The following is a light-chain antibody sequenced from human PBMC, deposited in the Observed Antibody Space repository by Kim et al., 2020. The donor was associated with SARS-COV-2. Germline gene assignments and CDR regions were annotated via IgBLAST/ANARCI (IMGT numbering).Light chain of an antibody. CDR3: QVWDSSIDHHWV. Sequence: SYELTQPPSVSVAPGKTARITCGGNNIGSKSVHWYQQKPGQAPVLVIYYDSDRPSGIPERFSGSNSGNTATLTISRVEAGDEADYYCQVWDSSIDHHWVF. CDR1: NIGSKS. J-gene: IGLJ3*02. CDR2: YDS. V-gene: IGLV3-21*04.